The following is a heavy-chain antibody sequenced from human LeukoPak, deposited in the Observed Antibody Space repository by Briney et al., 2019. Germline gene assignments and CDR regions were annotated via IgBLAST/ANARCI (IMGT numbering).Heavy chain of an antibody. CDR1: GFTVSSNY. D-gene: IGHD1-26*01. J-gene: IGHJ4*02. V-gene: IGHV3-66*01. CDR3: AREGRSGSYYDY. CDR2: IYSGGST. Sequence: GGSLRLSCAATGFTVSSNYMSWVRQAPGKGLEWVSVIYSGGSTYYADSVKGRFTISRDNSKNTLYLQMNSLRAEDTAVYYCAREGRSGSYYDYWGQGTLVTVSS.